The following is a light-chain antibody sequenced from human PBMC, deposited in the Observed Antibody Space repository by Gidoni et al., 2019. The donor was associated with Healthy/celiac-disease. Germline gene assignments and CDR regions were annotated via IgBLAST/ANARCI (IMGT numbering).Light chain of an antibody. CDR2: EAS. CDR1: QDISNY. J-gene: IGKJ4*01. V-gene: IGKV1-33*01. CDR3: QQYDNLLT. Sequence: DIQMTQSPSSLSASVGDRVTITCPASQDISNYLNWYQQKPGKAPKLLIYEASKLETVVPSRFSGSGSGTDFTFTISSLQPEDIATYYCQQYDNLLTFGGXTKVEIK.